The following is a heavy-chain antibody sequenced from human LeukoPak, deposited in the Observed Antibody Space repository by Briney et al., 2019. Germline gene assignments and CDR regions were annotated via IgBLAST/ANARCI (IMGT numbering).Heavy chain of an antibody. D-gene: IGHD3-10*01. CDR2: MSGSAGST. Sequence: GGPLRLSCAASGFTFSSYAMTWVRQAPGKGLAWVSGMSGSAGSTYYADSVNGRFDISRDNSKNTLYLQMPSLRAEDTAVYYCAKGQVPMVRGVINDWGQGTLVTVSS. V-gene: IGHV3-23*01. CDR1: GFTFSSYA. CDR3: AKGQVPMVRGVIND. J-gene: IGHJ4*02.